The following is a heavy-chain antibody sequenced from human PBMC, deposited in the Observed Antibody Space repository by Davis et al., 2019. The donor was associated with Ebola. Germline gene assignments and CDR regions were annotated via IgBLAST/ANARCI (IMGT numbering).Heavy chain of an antibody. Sequence: SETLSLTCAISGDSVSSKSAAWHWIRQSPSRGLEWLGRTYYRSKWYNDYAPSVNGRITITPDTSNNQFSLHLNSVTPEDTAVYYCARIFSYYDFWSGLPGGLETWGHGTTVIVSS. CDR3: ARIFSYYDFWSGLPGGLET. J-gene: IGHJ6*02. CDR1: GDSVSSKSAA. CDR2: TYYRSKWYN. D-gene: IGHD3-3*01. V-gene: IGHV6-1*01.